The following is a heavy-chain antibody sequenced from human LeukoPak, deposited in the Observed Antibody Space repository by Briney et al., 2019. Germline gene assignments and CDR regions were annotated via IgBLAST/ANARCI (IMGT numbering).Heavy chain of an antibody. CDR3: ARTLAGYYHWFDP. V-gene: IGHV4-34*01. D-gene: IGHD3-9*01. CDR2: INHSGST. J-gene: IGHJ5*02. CDR1: CGSFSGYY. Sequence: PETLSLTCAVYCGSFSGYYWSWIRQPPGKGLEWIGEINHSGSTNYNPSLNSRVTISVDTSKNQFSLKLSSVTAADTAVYCCARTLAGYYHWFDPWGQGTLVTVSS.